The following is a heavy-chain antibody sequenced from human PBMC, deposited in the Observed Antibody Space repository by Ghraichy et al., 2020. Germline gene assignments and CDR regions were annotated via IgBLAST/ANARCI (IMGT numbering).Heavy chain of an antibody. CDR2: INQSENT. J-gene: IGHJ4*02. D-gene: IGHD4-17*01. Sequence: SETLSLTCAVHGGSFSGFYWSWIRQSPGQGLEWIGEINQSENTHYNPSLKSRVAISRDTSKDQFSLQLKSVTAADTAVYYCARTVRGYGDATGGRFDYWGKGTLVTVSS. V-gene: IGHV4-34*01. CDR1: GGSFSGFY. CDR3: ARTVRGYGDATGGRFDY.